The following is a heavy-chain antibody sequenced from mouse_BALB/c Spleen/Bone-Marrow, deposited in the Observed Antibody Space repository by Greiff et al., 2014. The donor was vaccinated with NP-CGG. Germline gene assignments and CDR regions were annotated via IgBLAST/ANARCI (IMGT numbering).Heavy chain of an antibody. CDR3: ARRDYYDYAWFAY. V-gene: IGHV1-18*01. CDR2: INPYNGGT. Sequence: EVQGVESGPALVKPGASMKISCKASGYSFTGYTMNWVKQSHGKNLEWIGLINPYNGGTTYNQKFKGKATLTVDKSSGTAYMELLSLTSEDSAVYYCARRDYYDYAWFAYWGQGTLVTVSA. CDR1: GYSFTGYT. J-gene: IGHJ3*01. D-gene: IGHD2-4*01.